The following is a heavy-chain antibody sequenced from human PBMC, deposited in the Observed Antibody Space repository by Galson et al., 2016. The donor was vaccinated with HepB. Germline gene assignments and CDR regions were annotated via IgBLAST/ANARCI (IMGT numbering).Heavy chain of an antibody. CDR2: MYGGGST. CDR1: GGSISSGGYF. CDR3: ARDQGYDGSGYTLGY. Sequence: TLSLTCTVSGGSISSGGYFWTWIRQHPGKGLEWIGYMYGGGSTYYNPSLKGRVTMSRDTSKNQFSLKLSSVTAADTAVYYCARDQGYDGSGYTLGYWGQGTLVTVSS. V-gene: IGHV4-31*03. J-gene: IGHJ4*02. D-gene: IGHD3-22*01.